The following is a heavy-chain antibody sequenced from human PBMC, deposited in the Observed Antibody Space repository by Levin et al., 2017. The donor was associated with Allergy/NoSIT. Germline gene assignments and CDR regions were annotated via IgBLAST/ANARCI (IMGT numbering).Heavy chain of an antibody. CDR1: GFIFSNYA. Sequence: GESLKISCAASGFIFSNYAMGWIRQAPGKGLEWVATVSPSGRNTYYADSVRGRFTISRDNSDNTLYLQMDRLRAEDTAMYYCAKVLIPIFVLGLTDVWGQGTTVTVSS. CDR2: VSPSGRNT. V-gene: IGHV3-23*01. CDR3: AKVLIPIFVLGLTDV. D-gene: IGHD3-9*01. J-gene: IGHJ6*02.